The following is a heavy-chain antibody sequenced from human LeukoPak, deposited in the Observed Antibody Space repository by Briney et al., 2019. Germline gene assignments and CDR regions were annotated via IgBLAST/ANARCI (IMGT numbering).Heavy chain of an antibody. CDR1: VGSINSHSYY. V-gene: IGHV4-39*01. D-gene: IGHD5-24*01. CDR2: VYYDGTS. Sequence: SETLSLTCTVSVGSINSHSYYWGWIRQPPGKGLEWIGSVYYDGTSYSNPSLKSRAAVFVDTSRDQFSLDLSFVTAADTALYYCVRHISTNTGYFDSCGQGTLVSVSS. J-gene: IGHJ4*02. CDR3: VRHISTNTGYFDS.